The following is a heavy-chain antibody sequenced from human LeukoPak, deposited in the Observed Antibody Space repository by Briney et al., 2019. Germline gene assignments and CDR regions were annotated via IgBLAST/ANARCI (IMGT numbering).Heavy chain of an antibody. CDR1: GYTFTSYA. J-gene: IGHJ3*02. CDR2: IIPIFGTA. V-gene: IGHV1-69*06. CDR3: AVDQTYYYGSGTRGAFDI. D-gene: IGHD3-10*01. Sequence: SVKVSCKASGYTFTSYAISWVRQAPGQGLEWMGGIIPIFGTANYAQKFQGRVTITADKSTSTAYMELSSLRSEDTAVYYCAVDQTYYYGSGTRGAFDIWGQGTMVTVSS.